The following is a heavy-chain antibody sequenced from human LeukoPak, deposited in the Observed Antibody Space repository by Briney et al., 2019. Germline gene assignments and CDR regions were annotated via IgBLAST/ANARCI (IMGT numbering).Heavy chain of an antibody. D-gene: IGHD3-22*01. CDR3: ARGSPPRRNYDSRGYYSYYFDY. Sequence: SETLSLTCTVSGGSISSYYWSWIRQPPGKGLEWIGYIYYSGSTNYNPSLKSRVTISVDTSKNQFSLKLSSVTAADTAVYYCARGSPPRRNYDSRGYYSYYFDYWGQGTLVTVSS. CDR2: IYYSGST. CDR1: GGSISSYY. J-gene: IGHJ4*02. V-gene: IGHV4-59*01.